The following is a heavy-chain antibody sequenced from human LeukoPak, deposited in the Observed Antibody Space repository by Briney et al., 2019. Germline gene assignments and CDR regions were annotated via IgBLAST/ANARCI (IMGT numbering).Heavy chain of an antibody. Sequence: GGSLRLSCAASGFTFSSSAMSWDRKAPGKVLEWVSTISGSGSGSSTYYADSVKGRFTISRDNSKNTLYLQMNSLRAEDTALYYCAKSGYNRFDYWGQGTLVTVSS. CDR1: GFTFSSSA. CDR3: AKSGYNRFDY. D-gene: IGHD5-24*01. V-gene: IGHV3-23*01. J-gene: IGHJ4*02. CDR2: ISGSGSGSST.